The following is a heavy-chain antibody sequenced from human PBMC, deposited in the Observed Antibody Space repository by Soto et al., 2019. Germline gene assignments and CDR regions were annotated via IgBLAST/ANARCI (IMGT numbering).Heavy chain of an antibody. D-gene: IGHD3-10*01. CDR2: IYYSGST. CDR3: ARPRYGSGNGFAL. J-gene: IGHJ4*02. V-gene: IGHV4-59*01. Sequence: QVQLQESGPGLVKPSETLSLTCTVSGGSISSYYWSWIRQPPGQGLEWIGYIYYSGSTNYNPSLKSRVTISVDTSKHQFSLKLSSVTAADTAVYYGARPRYGSGNGFALWGQGTLVTVSS. CDR1: GGSISSYY.